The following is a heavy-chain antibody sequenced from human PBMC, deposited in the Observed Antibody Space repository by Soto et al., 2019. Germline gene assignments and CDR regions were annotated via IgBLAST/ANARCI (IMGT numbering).Heavy chain of an antibody. J-gene: IGHJ6*04. CDR2: ISTSGSTI. Sequence: PGGSLRLSCAASGFTFSDYYMSWIRQAPGKGLEWVSYISTSGSTIYYADSVKGRFTISRDSAKNSLYLQMNSLTAEDTAVYYCARDDIAVAGISTYYYYGMDVWGKGTTVTVSS. CDR1: GFTFSDYY. CDR3: ARDDIAVAGISTYYYYGMDV. D-gene: IGHD6-19*01. V-gene: IGHV3-11*01.